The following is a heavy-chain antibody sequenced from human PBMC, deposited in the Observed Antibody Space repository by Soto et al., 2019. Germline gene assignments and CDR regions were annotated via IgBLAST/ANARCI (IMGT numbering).Heavy chain of an antibody. Sequence: EVQLVESGGGSFKPGGSLRLSCAASGIVFADGALHWVRQAPGKGLEWVSGISRDGSTLGYGDSGEGRFTISRDNAKNSLYLQSVSPRPDDTVLYYWTKALPGLLSVDLRGHGSLVTVS. V-gene: IGHV3-9*01. J-gene: IGHJ5*02. CDR3: TKALPGLLSVDL. CDR1: GIVFADGA. D-gene: IGHD2-21*02. CDR2: ISRDGSTL.